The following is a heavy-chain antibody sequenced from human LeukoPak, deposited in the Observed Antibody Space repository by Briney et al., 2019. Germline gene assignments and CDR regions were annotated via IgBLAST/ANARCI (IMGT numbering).Heavy chain of an antibody. D-gene: IGHD3-22*01. CDR3: ARENTMTFVGPNVGLSKFNWFDP. V-gene: IGHV4-31*02. Sequence: SETLSLTCTVSTVPISSGGYYWSWIRQHPGKGLEWIGHILHSGSPDYNPSLKSRVTISIDTSQNQFSLKLSSVTAADTAVYYCARENTMTFVGPNVGLSKFNWFDPWGQGTLVTVSS. CDR1: TVPISSGGYY. CDR2: ILHSGSP. J-gene: IGHJ5*02.